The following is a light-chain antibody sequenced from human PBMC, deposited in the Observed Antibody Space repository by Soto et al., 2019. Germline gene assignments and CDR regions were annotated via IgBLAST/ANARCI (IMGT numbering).Light chain of an antibody. J-gene: IGKJ3*01. CDR2: DAS. CDR3: QQYNSYPYS. Sequence: DIVVTQSPSTLSASVGDRVTISCRASQNIDSWLAWYQQKPGKAPKLLIYDASSLESGVPSRFGGSGSGTEFTLTISSLQSDDFATYYCQQYNSYPYSFVPGTKVDIK. CDR1: QNIDSW. V-gene: IGKV1-5*01.